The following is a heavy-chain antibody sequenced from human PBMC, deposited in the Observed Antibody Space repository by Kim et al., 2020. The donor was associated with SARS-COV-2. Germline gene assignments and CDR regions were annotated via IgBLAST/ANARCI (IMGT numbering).Heavy chain of an antibody. CDR1: GFTFGSYS. J-gene: IGHJ3*02. CDR2: ISSSSSYI. CDR3: ARDGVAWDIVVVPAAPDAFDI. D-gene: IGHD2-2*01. V-gene: IGHV3-21*01. Sequence: GGSLRLSCEASGFTFGSYSMNWVRQAPGKGLEWVSSISSSSSYIYYADSVKGRFTISRDNAKNSLYLQMNSLRAEDTAVYYCARDGVAWDIVVVPAAPDAFDIWGQGTMVTVSS.